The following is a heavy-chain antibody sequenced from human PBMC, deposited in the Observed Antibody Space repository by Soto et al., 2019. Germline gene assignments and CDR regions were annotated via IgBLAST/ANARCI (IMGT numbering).Heavy chain of an antibody. V-gene: IGHV4-30-4*01. CDR2: IYYSGST. Sequence: QVQLQESGPGLVKPSQTLSLTCTVSGGSISSGDYYWSWIRQPPGKGLEWIGYIYYSGSTYYNPSRKSRVTIAVDTSKDQFSLKLSSVTAADTAVYDCARATTVTTIMHLDKTDLFDYLGQGTLVTVSS. CDR1: GGSISSGDYY. CDR3: ARATTVTTIMHLDKTDLFDY. J-gene: IGHJ4*02. D-gene: IGHD4-17*01.